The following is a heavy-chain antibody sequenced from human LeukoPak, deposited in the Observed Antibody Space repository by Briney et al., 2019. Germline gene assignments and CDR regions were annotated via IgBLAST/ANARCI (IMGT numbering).Heavy chain of an antibody. CDR1: GFTFSSYA. CDR2: IGGSDGST. CDR3: AYMRGLYYGIDY. V-gene: IGHV3-23*01. J-gene: IGHJ4*02. Sequence: GGSLRLSCAASGFTFSSYAMTWVRQAPGKGLEWVSSIGGSDGSTYYADSVKGRFTISRDNSKNTLYLQTNSLRAEDTAVYYCAYMRGLYYGIDYWGQGTLVTVSS. D-gene: IGHD3-10*01.